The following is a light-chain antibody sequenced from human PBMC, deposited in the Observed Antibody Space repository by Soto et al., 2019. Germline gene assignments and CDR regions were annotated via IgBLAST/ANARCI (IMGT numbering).Light chain of an antibody. Sequence: DIQLTQSPSSLSASVGDRVTITCRASERISNYLNWSQQKPGTAPKLLIWSSSTLPSGVPSRFSGSGSGTDFPLSISGLQPEDCAVYDCQQSYNTPRTFGQGTKVEVK. CDR2: SSS. J-gene: IGKJ1*01. V-gene: IGKV1-39*01. CDR1: ERISNY. CDR3: QQSYNTPRT.